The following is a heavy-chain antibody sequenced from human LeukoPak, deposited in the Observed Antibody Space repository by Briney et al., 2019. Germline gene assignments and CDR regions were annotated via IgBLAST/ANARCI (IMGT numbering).Heavy chain of an antibody. Sequence: ASVKVSCKASGYTFTSYGISWVRQAPGQGLEWMGWISAYNGNTNYAQKLQGRVTMTTDTSTSTAYMELRSLRSDDTAVYYCASPHLGRRSSNAFDIWGQGTMVTVSS. CDR1: GYTFTSYG. V-gene: IGHV1-18*01. CDR2: ISAYNGNT. D-gene: IGHD3-16*01. CDR3: ASPHLGRRSSNAFDI. J-gene: IGHJ3*02.